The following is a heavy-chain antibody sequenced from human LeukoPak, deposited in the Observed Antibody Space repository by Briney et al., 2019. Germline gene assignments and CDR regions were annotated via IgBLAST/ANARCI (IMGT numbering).Heavy chain of an antibody. CDR2: TYYRSKWYN. CDR3: ARGATPRFDY. CDR1: GXSVSSNSSA. J-gene: IGHJ4*02. Sequence: KPSQTLSLTCAISGXSVSSNSSAWNWIRQSPSRGLEWLGRTYYRSKWYNDYAVSVKSRITINSDTSKNQFSLQLNSVTPEDTAVYFCARGATPRFDYWGQGTLVTVSS. V-gene: IGHV6-1*01. D-gene: IGHD1-26*01.